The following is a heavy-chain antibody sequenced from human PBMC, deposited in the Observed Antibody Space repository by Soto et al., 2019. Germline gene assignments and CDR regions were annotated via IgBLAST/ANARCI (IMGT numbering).Heavy chain of an antibody. D-gene: IGHD1-26*01. CDR2: ISYHGSDK. CDR1: GFIFSNFG. Sequence: QMQLVESGGGVVQPGRSLRLSCVASGFIFSNFGMHWVRKAPGRGLEWVAVISYHGSDKYYPDSVRGRFTVSRDNSKNTLYLEMNSLRPEDTAEYYCAKDRDSGSPAWLDPWGQGTLVTVSS. J-gene: IGHJ5*02. V-gene: IGHV3-30*18. CDR3: AKDRDSGSPAWLDP.